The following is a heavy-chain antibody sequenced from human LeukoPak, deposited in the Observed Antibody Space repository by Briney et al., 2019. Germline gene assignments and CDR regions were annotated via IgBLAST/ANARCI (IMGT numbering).Heavy chain of an antibody. D-gene: IGHD1-14*01. Sequence: GGSLRLSCAASGFTFNSAWMNWVRQAPGKGLEWVGRVKSKTDGGTTDYAAPVKGRFTISRDDSKNTLYLQVSSLNTEDTAVYYCATGRRFDYWGQGTLVTVSS. V-gene: IGHV3-15*01. J-gene: IGHJ4*02. CDR2: VKSKTDGGTT. CDR1: GFTFNSAW. CDR3: ATGRRFDY.